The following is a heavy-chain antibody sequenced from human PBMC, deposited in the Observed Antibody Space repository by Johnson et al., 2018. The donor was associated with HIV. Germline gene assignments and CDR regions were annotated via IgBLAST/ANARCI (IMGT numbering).Heavy chain of an antibody. D-gene: IGHD2-21*01. CDR3: AAGGGDCYPSHWGFCAFDI. J-gene: IGHJ3*02. Sequence: QMLLVESGGGVVQPGRSLRLSCAASRFTFSTYGMHWVRQAPGKGLECVAVISFAGSSKFYADTVQGRFTISSDNSKHTLYLQMNSLTGEDTAIYYCAAGGGDCYPSHWGFCAFDIWGRGTMVTVSS. V-gene: IGHV3-30*03. CDR1: RFTFSTYG. CDR2: ISFAGSSK.